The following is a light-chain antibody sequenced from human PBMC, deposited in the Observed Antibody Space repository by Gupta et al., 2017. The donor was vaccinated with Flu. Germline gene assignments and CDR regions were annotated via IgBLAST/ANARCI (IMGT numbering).Light chain of an antibody. CDR1: RIESKS. CDR3: QVGETSSGNGWV. V-gene: IGLV3-21*03. Sequence: KTARSTWEEKRIESKSGRWYRQGPGKAPGVVVNDDKKRQGGIHERMASSNAGDTATLTVSRVEAGEEADYYCQVGETSSGNGWVFGGGTKLTVL. J-gene: IGLJ3*02. CDR2: DDK.